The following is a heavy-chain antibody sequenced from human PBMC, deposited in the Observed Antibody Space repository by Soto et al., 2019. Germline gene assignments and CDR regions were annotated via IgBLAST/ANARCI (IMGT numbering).Heavy chain of an antibody. Sequence: VQLVESGGDLVQPGRSLRLSCAVSGFTFDDYGMHWVRQAPGKGLEWVSGISWNSGSMGYADSVKGRFTISRDNSKNSLYLQMNSLRPEDTALYHCAKARIPGIEDYMDVWGKGTTVTVSS. CDR2: ISWNSGSM. V-gene: IGHV3-9*01. CDR1: GFTFDDYG. CDR3: AKARIPGIEDYMDV. J-gene: IGHJ6*03. D-gene: IGHD2-15*01.